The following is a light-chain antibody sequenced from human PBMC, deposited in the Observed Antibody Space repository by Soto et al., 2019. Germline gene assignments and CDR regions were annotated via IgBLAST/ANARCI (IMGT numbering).Light chain of an antibody. J-gene: IGLJ3*02. CDR3: CSYAGSYSWV. V-gene: IGLV2-11*01. CDR2: DVN. CDR1: SNDVGGYNY. Sequence: QSALTQLRSVSGSPGQSVTISCTGTSNDVGGYNYVSWYQQPPGKAPKLMIYDVNKRPSGVPDRFSGSKSGNTASLTISGLQAEDEADYYCCSYAGSYSWVFVGGTKVTVL.